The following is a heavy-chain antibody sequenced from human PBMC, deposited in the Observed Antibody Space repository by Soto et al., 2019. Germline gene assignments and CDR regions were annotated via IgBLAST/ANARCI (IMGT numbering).Heavy chain of an antibody. D-gene: IGHD4-17*01. CDR2: IGTAGDT. V-gene: IGHV3-13*01. Sequence: GGSLRLSCAASGFTFSSYDMHWVRQATGKGLEWVSAIGTAGDTYYPGSVKGRFTISRENAKNSLYLQRNSLRAGDTAVYYCLAADYGPNYYYYGMDVWGQGTTVTVSS. J-gene: IGHJ6*02. CDR1: GFTFSSYD. CDR3: LAADYGPNYYYYGMDV.